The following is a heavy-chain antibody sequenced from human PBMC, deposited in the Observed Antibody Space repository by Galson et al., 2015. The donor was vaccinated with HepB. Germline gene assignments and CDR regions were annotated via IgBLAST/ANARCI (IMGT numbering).Heavy chain of an antibody. CDR2: ISSSSSYT. Sequence: SLRLSCAASGFTFSDYYMSWIRQAPGKGLEWVSYISSSSSYTNYADSVKGRFTISRDNAKNSLYLQMNSLRAEDTAVYYCAGVAIDSSGYFPSYWGQGTLVTVSS. CDR3: AGVAIDSSGYFPSY. V-gene: IGHV3-11*06. CDR1: GFTFSDYY. D-gene: IGHD3-22*01. J-gene: IGHJ4*02.